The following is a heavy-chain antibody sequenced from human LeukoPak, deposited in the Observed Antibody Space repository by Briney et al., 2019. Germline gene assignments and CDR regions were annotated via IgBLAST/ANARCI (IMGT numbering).Heavy chain of an antibody. CDR3: ASSWYRAYYFDY. J-gene: IGHJ4*02. CDR1: GGSISSGDYY. Sequence: SQTLSLTCTVSGGSISSGDYYWRWIRQPPGKGLEWIGYIYYSGSTYYNPSLKSRVTISVDTSKNQFSLKLSSVTAADTAVYYCASSWYRAYYFDYWGQGTLVTVSS. D-gene: IGHD6-13*01. CDR2: IYYSGST. V-gene: IGHV4-30-4*01.